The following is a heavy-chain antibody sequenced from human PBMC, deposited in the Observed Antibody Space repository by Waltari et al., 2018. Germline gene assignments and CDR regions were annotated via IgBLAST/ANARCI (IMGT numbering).Heavy chain of an antibody. CDR3: ARTVTPGDYYYYYMDV. V-gene: IGHV1-69*04. J-gene: IGHJ6*03. Sequence: QVQLVQSGAEVKKPGSSVKVSCKASGGTVSRYAISWVRQAPGQGLEWMGGSIPILGITNYAQKFQGRVTISADESTSTAYMELSSLRPEDTAVYYCARTVTPGDYYYYYMDVWGKGTTVTVSS. CDR2: SIPILGIT. CDR1: GGTVSRYA. D-gene: IGHD4-17*01.